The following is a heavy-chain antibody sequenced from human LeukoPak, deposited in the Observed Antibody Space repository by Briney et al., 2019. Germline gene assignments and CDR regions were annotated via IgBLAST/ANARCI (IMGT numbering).Heavy chain of an antibody. V-gene: IGHV3-23*01. Sequence: KSGGSLRLSCAASGFTFSSYAMSWVRQAPGKGLEWVSGISGSGGSTYYADSVKGRFTISRDNSKNTLYLQMNSLRAEDTAVYYCVRSLDGGVVVITPFDYWGQGTLVTVSS. CDR3: VRSLDGGVVVITPFDY. D-gene: IGHD3-22*01. CDR2: ISGSGGST. J-gene: IGHJ4*02. CDR1: GFTFSSYA.